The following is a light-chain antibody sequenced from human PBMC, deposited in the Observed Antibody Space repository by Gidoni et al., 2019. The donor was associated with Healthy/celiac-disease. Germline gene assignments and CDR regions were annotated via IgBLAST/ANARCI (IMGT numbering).Light chain of an antibody. CDR2: AAS. CDR1: QSISSY. Sequence: DIQMTQSPSSLSASVGDRVTSTCRASQSISSYLNWYQQKPGKAPRLLIYAASSLQSGVPSRFSGSGSGTDFTLTISSLQPEDFATYYCQQSYSTLALTFXGXTKVXIK. V-gene: IGKV1-39*01. CDR3: QQSYSTLALT. J-gene: IGKJ4*01.